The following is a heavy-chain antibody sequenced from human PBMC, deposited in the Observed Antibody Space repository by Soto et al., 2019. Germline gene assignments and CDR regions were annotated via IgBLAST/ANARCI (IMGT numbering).Heavy chain of an antibody. Sequence: PSETLSLTCAVSGGSISSSNWRSWVRQAPGKGLEWIGEIYHSGSSNYNPSLKSRVTISVDTSKNQFSLKLTSVTAADTAVYYCARDKITGLFDYWGQGTLVTVSS. CDR3: ARDKITGLFDY. D-gene: IGHD2-8*02. CDR1: GGSISSSNW. CDR2: IYHSGSS. V-gene: IGHV4-4*02. J-gene: IGHJ4*02.